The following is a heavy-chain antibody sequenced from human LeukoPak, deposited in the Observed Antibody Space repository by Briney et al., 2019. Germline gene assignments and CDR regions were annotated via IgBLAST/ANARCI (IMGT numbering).Heavy chain of an antibody. J-gene: IGHJ5*02. CDR1: VGSFSGCY. CDR2: SNHSSGT. V-gene: IGHV4-34*01. CDR3: ARYSNYVGGFDP. D-gene: IGHD4-11*01. Sequence: SETLSLTCAVYVGSFSGCYWIGTRRPTGKGLEWIGESNHSSGTNFNPSVYMRVTMSVDTSKTQFSLNLNTVTAGDTAVYYCARYSNYVGGFDPWGQGTLVTVS.